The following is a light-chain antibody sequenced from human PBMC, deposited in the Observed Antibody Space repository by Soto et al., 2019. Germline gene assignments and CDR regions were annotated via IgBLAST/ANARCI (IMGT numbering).Light chain of an antibody. CDR3: QQYYNTPYT. J-gene: IGKJ2*01. CDR2: WAS. V-gene: IGKV4-1*01. CDR1: QSVFYSSNNKNY. Sequence: DIVMTQSPDSLAVSLGERATINCKSTQSVFYSSNNKNYLAWYQQKPGQPPKLLIYWASTRESGVPDRFSGSGSWTDFTLTISSLQAENVAVYYCQQYYNTPYTFGHGTKLEIK.